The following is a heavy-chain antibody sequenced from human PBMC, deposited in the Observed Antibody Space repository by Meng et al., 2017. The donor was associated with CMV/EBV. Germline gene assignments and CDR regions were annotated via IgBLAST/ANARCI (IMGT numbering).Heavy chain of an antibody. CDR1: GYSFTSYW. J-gene: IGHJ5*02. V-gene: IGHV5-51*01. D-gene: IGHD2-2*01. Sequence: VESLKISCKGSGYSFTSYWIGWVRQMPGKGLEWMGIIYPGDSDTRYSPSFQGQVTISADKSISTAYLQWSSLKASDTAMYYCARLGGVPAAGVIYRGHWFDPWGQGTLVTVSS. CDR3: ARLGGVPAAGVIYRGHWFDP. CDR2: IYPGDSDT.